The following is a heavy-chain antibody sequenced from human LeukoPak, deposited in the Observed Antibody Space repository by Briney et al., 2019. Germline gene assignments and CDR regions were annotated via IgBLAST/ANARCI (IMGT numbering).Heavy chain of an antibody. Sequence: PGGSLRLSCAASGFTFSSYGMHWVRQAPGKGLEWVAVIWYDGSNKYYADSVKGRFTISRDTSKNTLYLQMNSLRAEDTALYYCAKVAMLGGGYYRREIDYWGQGTLVTVSS. J-gene: IGHJ4*02. CDR2: IWYDGSNK. V-gene: IGHV3-30*02. CDR3: AKVAMLGGGYYRREIDY. D-gene: IGHD3-22*01. CDR1: GFTFSSYG.